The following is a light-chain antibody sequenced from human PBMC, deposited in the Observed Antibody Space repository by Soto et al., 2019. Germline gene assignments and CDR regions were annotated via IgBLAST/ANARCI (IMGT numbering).Light chain of an antibody. Sequence: HSSSSLAASLGDRVTITWRASQTIGTYVNWYRQKSGAAPELLNYDATTLQSGVPSRFRGGASGTDFTLTISRLQLDDFATYYCQQSYYSPLTFGQGTKVDIK. CDR3: QQSYYSPLT. CDR1: QTIGTY. CDR2: DAT. V-gene: IGKV1-39*01. J-gene: IGKJ1*01.